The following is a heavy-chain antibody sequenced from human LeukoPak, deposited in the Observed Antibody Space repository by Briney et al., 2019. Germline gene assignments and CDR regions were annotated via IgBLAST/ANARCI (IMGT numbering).Heavy chain of an antibody. J-gene: IGHJ3*02. V-gene: IGHV4-59*08. CDR2: IYYSGST. D-gene: IGHD3-16*02. CDR3: ARHHDYVRGSYRTKDAFDI. CDR1: GGSISSYY. Sequence: SETLSLTCTVSGGSISSYYWSWIRQPPGKGLEWIGYIYYSGSTNYDPSLKSRVTISVDTSKNQFSLKLSSVTAADTAVYYCARHHDYVRGSYRTKDAFDIWGQGTMVTVSS.